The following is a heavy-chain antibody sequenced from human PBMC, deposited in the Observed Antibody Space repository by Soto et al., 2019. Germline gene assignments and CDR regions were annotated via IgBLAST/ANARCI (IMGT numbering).Heavy chain of an antibody. D-gene: IGHD3-10*01. CDR3: ARREDYGSGSYYYDAFDI. Sequence: PGGSLRLSCAASGFTVSSKYMNWVRQAPGKGLEWVSYISSSSSTIYYADSVKGRFTISRDNAKNSLYLQMNSLRAEDTAVYYCARREDYGSGSYYYDAFDIWGQGTMVTVSS. CDR1: GFTVSSKY. J-gene: IGHJ3*02. CDR2: ISSSSSTI. V-gene: IGHV3-48*01.